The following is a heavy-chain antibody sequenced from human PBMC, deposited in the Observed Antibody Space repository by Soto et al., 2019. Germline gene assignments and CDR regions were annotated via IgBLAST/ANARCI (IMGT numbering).Heavy chain of an antibody. CDR2: ISAYNGNT. Sequence: ASVKVSCKASGYTFTSYGISWVRQAPEQGLEWMGWISAYNGNTNYAQKLQGRVTMTTDTSTSTAYMELRSLRSDDTAVYYCARDGFGVNYYYYGMDVWGQGTTVTAP. J-gene: IGHJ6*02. V-gene: IGHV1-18*01. D-gene: IGHD3-16*01. CDR1: GYTFTSYG. CDR3: ARDGFGVNYYYYGMDV.